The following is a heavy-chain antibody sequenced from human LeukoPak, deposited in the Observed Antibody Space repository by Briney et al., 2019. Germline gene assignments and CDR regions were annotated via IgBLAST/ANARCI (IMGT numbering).Heavy chain of an antibody. D-gene: IGHD2-2*01. CDR3: ASPGCSSTSCQYYYYMDV. CDR1: GGTFSSYA. V-gene: IGHV1-69*01. Sequence: SVKVSCKASGGTFSSYAISWVRQAPGQGLEWMGGIIPIFGTANYAQKFQGRVTITADESTSTAYMELSSLRSEDTAVYYCASPGCSSTSCQYYYYMDVWGKGTTVTVSS. J-gene: IGHJ6*03. CDR2: IIPIFGTA.